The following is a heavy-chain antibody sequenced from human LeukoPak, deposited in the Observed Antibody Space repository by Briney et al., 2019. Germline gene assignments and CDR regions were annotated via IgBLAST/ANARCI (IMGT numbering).Heavy chain of an antibody. Sequence: PGGSLRLSCAASGFTFSSYWMHWVRQAPGKGLVWVSRINSDGSSTSYADSVKGRFTISRDNSKNTLYLQMNSLRAEDTAVYYCARIAYYDILTGPHAFDIWGQGTMVTVSS. V-gene: IGHV3-74*01. CDR1: GFTFSSYW. J-gene: IGHJ3*02. CDR2: INSDGSST. CDR3: ARIAYYDILTGPHAFDI. D-gene: IGHD3-9*01.